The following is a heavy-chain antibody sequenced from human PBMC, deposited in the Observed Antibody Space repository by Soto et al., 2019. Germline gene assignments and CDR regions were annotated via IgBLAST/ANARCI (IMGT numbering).Heavy chain of an antibody. Sequence: WGCLRLSCVACGCTFRDRALSCFRQAPGRGLEWVSSISDSGNRTYYPDSVKGRFTISRDNAKNTLYLQMSSLRSEDTAVYYCANGREWTFNFGSWGQGTMVTVSS. D-gene: IGHD3-3*01. CDR2: ISDSGNRT. CDR1: GCTFRDRA. J-gene: IGHJ4*02. V-gene: IGHV3-23*01. CDR3: ANGREWTFNFGS.